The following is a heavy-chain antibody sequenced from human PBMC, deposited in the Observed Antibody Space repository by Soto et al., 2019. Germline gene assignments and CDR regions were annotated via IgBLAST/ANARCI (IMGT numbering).Heavy chain of an antibody. D-gene: IGHD3-10*01. V-gene: IGHV1-18*01. J-gene: IGHJ4*02. CDR2: ISAYNGNT. Sequence: QVQLVQSGAEVKKPGASVKVSCKASGYTFTSYGISWVRQAPGQGLEWMGWISAYNGNTNYGQKVQGRVTMTTDTSTRTAYMELRSLRSDDTAVYYCARVLTMVRGVIPGFDYWGQGTLVTVSS. CDR3: ARVLTMVRGVIPGFDY. CDR1: GYTFTSYG.